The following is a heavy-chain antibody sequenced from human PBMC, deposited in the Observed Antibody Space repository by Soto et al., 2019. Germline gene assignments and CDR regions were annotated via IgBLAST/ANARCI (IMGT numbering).Heavy chain of an antibody. V-gene: IGHV3-23*01. CDR3: AADVAQWLWLYGY. J-gene: IGHJ4*02. D-gene: IGHD6-19*01. CDR2: ISGSGGST. Sequence: EVQLLESGGGLVQPGGSLRLSCAASGFTFSSYAMSWVRQAPGKGLEWVSAISGSGGSTYYADSVKGRFTISRDNFKNTLYLQMNSLRAEDTAVYYCAADVAQWLWLYGYWGQGTLVTVSS. CDR1: GFTFSSYA.